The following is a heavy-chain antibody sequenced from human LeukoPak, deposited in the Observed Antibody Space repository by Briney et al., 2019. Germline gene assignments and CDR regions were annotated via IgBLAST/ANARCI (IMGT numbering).Heavy chain of an antibody. CDR2: ISYDGKKR. Sequence: PGGSLRLSCAASGFTFGSYSMHWVRQAPGKGLEWVAVISYDGKKRFYADSVKGRFTISRDNSKNTVDLQMNSLRPEDTAVYYCARDWGYDSGTYCVYWGQGTLVTVSP. V-gene: IGHV3-30*04. D-gene: IGHD3-10*01. CDR1: GFTFGSYS. J-gene: IGHJ4*02. CDR3: ARDWGYDSGTYCVY.